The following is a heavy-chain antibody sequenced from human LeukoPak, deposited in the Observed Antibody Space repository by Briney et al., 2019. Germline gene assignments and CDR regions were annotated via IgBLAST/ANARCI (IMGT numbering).Heavy chain of an antibody. D-gene: IGHD3-22*01. CDR1: GYTFTGYY. V-gene: IGHV1-2*02. CDR3: ARAWSSGSNFDY. J-gene: IGHJ4*02. Sequence: GASVKVSCKASGYTFTGYYTHWVRQAPGQGLEWMGWINPNSGGTNYAQKFQGRVTMTRDTSISTAYMELSRLRSDDTAVYYCARAWSSGSNFDYWGQGTLVTVSS. CDR2: INPNSGGT.